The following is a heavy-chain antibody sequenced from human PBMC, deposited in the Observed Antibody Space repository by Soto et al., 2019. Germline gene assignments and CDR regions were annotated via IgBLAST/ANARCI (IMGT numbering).Heavy chain of an antibody. V-gene: IGHV4-31*03. J-gene: IGHJ4*02. Sequence: SETLSLTCTVSGGSISSGGYYWSWIRQHPGKGLEWIGYIYYSGSTYYNPSLKSRVTISVDTSKNQFSLKLSSVTAADTAVYYCARDSSWYGTYYFDYWGQGTLVTVSS. CDR1: GGSISSGGYY. CDR3: ARDSSWYGTYYFDY. CDR2: IYYSGST. D-gene: IGHD6-13*01.